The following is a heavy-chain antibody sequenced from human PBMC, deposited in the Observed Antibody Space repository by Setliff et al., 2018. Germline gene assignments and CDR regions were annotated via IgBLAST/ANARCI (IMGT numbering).Heavy chain of an antibody. Sequence: PSETLSLTCTVSGDPMSSRRYYWAWIRQPAGKGLEWIGQIYTSWSTNYNPSLKSRVTISIDTSKDQFSLRMSSVSAADAAIYYCARGRNVAARLLDTWGQGSRVTVS. CDR3: ARGRNVAARLLDT. CDR1: GDPMSSRRYY. V-gene: IGHV4-61*09. D-gene: IGHD6-6*01. J-gene: IGHJ5*02. CDR2: IYTSWST.